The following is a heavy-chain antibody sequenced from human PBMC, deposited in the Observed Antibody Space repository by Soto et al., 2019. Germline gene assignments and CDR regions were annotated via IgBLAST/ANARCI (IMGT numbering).Heavy chain of an antibody. CDR2: ISASTRNT. V-gene: IGHV1-18*01. CDR3: VRCYCSVGSCYACWHFDL. D-gene: IGHD2-15*01. CDR1: GYTFSDYA. Sequence: QVQLVQSGGEVKKPGASVKVSCQASGYTFSDYAISWVRQAPGQGLEWMGWISASTRNTDQAQNFQGRVIMTLDTSTNTAYMEQRSLRSDDTAVYYCVRCYCSVGSCYACWHFDLWGRGTLVTVSS. J-gene: IGHJ2*01.